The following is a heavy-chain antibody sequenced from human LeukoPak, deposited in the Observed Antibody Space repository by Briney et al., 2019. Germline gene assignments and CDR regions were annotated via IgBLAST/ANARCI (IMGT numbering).Heavy chain of an antibody. CDR1: GFTFSNAW. D-gene: IGHD3-10*01. Sequence: GGSLRLSCAASGFTFSNAWMSWVRQAPGKGLEWVSAISGSGGSTYYADSVKGRFTISRDNSKNTLYLQMNSLRAEDTAVYYCAKDSRRSITMVRGVIDYWGQGTLVTVSS. V-gene: IGHV3-23*01. J-gene: IGHJ4*02. CDR2: ISGSGGST. CDR3: AKDSRRSITMVRGVIDY.